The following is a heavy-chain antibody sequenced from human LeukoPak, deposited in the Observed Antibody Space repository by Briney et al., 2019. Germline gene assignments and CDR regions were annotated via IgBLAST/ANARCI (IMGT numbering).Heavy chain of an antibody. V-gene: IGHV1-18*04. Sequence: ASVKVSCKASGYTFTGYYMHWVRQAPGQGLEWMGWINPNSGNTNYAQKLQGRVTITTDTSTSTAYMELRSLRSDDTAVYYCAREHEDYDAFDIWGQGTMVTVSS. CDR3: AREHEDYDAFDI. CDR1: GYTFTGYY. J-gene: IGHJ3*02. CDR2: INPNSGNT. D-gene: IGHD2-15*01.